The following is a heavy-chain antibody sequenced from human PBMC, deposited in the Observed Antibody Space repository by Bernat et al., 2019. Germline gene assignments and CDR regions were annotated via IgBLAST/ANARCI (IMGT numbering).Heavy chain of an antibody. V-gene: IGHV3-48*01. CDR1: GFTFSSYS. J-gene: IGHJ4*02. CDR2: ISSSSTI. Sequence: EVQLVESGGGLVQPGGSLRLSCAASGFTFSSYSMNWVRQAPGKGLEWVSYISSSSTIYYAASVKGRFTISRDNAKNSLYLQMNSLRAEDTAVYYCARDIRAATYPFTGTNDYWGQGTLVTVSS. CDR3: ARDIRAATYPFTGTNDY. D-gene: IGHD2-15*01.